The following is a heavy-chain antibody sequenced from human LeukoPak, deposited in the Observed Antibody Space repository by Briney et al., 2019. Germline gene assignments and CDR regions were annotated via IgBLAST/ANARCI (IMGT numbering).Heavy chain of an antibody. CDR3: AAESIAVAGDFDY. CDR2: ISWNSGSI. Sequence: GGSLRLSCAASGFTFDDYAMHWVRQAPGKGLGWVSGISWNSGSIGYADSVKGRFTISRDNAKNSLYLQMNSLRAEDTALYYCAAESIAVAGDFDYWGQGTLVTVSS. V-gene: IGHV3-9*01. J-gene: IGHJ4*02. D-gene: IGHD6-19*01. CDR1: GFTFDDYA.